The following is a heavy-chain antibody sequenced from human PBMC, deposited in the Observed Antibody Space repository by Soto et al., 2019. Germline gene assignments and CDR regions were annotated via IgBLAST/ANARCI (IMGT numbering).Heavy chain of an antibody. CDR2: IYHSGST. J-gene: IGHJ4*02. Sequence: QVPLQESGPGLVKPSGTLSLPCAVSGGSISTSNWWSWVRPPPGKGLEWMGEIYHSGSTNYNPSPKSRVTLSVDKSNNRFSLKPGSVTAADKAVQYSARRHDILTGTRGALDYRVQGTLVTVSS. CDR3: ARRHDILTGTRGALDY. CDR1: GGSISTSNW. V-gene: IGHV4-4*02. D-gene: IGHD3-9*01.